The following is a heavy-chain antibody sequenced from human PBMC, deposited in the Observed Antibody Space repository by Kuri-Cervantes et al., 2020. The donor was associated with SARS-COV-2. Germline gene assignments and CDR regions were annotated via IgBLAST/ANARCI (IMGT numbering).Heavy chain of an antibody. CDR2: INPNNGGT. CDR1: GYTFSGYY. V-gene: IGHV1-2*02. D-gene: IGHD1-26*01. J-gene: IGHJ3*02. Sequence: ASVKVSCKASGYTFSGYYMHWVRQAPGQGLEWMGWINPNNGGTNYAQKFQGRVTMTRDTSISTAYMELSSLRSDDTAAYHCARGAVGATSLGAFDIWGQGTMVTVSS. CDR3: ARGAVGATSLGAFDI.